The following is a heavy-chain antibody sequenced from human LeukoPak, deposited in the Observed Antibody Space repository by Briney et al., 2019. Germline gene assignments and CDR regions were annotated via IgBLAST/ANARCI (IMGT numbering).Heavy chain of an antibody. CDR2: INPNSGGT. V-gene: IGHV1-2*06. CDR1: GYTFTGYY. D-gene: IGHD4-17*01. J-gene: IGHJ4*02. Sequence: ASVKVSCKASGYTFTGYYMHWVRQAPGQGLEWMGRINPNSGGTNYAQKFQGRVTMTRDTSISTAYMELSSLRSEDTAVYYCARDEDYGDYPLFDYWGQGTLVTVSS. CDR3: ARDEDYGDYPLFDY.